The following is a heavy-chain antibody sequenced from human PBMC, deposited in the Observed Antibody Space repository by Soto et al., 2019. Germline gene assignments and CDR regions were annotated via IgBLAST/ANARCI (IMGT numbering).Heavy chain of an antibody. J-gene: IGHJ4*02. V-gene: IGHV4-59*01. Sequence: SETLSLTCSVSGGSLTSYYWSWIRQPPGKGLEWIGYTDSSGSTSYNPSLKSRVTIIVDTSKNQFSLRLSSVTAADTAMFYCAKSFAVATFDVWGLGTLVTVSS. D-gene: IGHD5-12*01. CDR1: GGSLTSYY. CDR3: AKSFAVATFDV. CDR2: TDSSGST.